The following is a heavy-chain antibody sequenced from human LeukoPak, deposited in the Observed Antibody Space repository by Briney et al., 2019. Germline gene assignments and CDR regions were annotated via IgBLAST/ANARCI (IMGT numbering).Heavy chain of an antibody. CDR1: GFTFSSYA. CDR3: ARAAYDSSGYLTL. J-gene: IGHJ4*02. D-gene: IGHD3-22*01. Sequence: QPGRSLRLSCAASGFTFSSYAMHWVRQAPGKGLEWVAVIWYDGTNKYYADSVKGRFTISRDNSKNTLFLQMNSLRAEDTAVYYCARAAYDSSGYLTLWGQGTLVTVSS. V-gene: IGHV3-33*08. CDR2: IWYDGTNK.